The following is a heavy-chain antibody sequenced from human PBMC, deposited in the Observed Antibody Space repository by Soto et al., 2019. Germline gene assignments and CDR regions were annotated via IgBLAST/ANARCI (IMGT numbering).Heavy chain of an antibody. V-gene: IGHV4-31*03. Sequence: PSETLSLTCTVSGGSISSGGYYWSWIRQHPGKGLEWIGYIYYSGSTYYNPSPKSRVTISVDTSKNQFSLKLSSVTAADTAVYYCASSETGEEGFDAFDIWGQGTMVTVSS. CDR2: IYYSGST. CDR3: ASSETGEEGFDAFDI. D-gene: IGHD7-27*01. CDR1: GGSISSGGYY. J-gene: IGHJ3*02.